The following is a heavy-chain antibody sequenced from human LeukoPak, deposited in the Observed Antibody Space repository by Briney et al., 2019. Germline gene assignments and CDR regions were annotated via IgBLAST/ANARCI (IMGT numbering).Heavy chain of an antibody. V-gene: IGHV3-23*01. CDR2: ISGSGGST. CDR1: GFTFSSYA. J-gene: IGHJ4*02. CDR3: AKDLSPGYSSSWYCDY. D-gene: IGHD6-13*01. Sequence: GGSLRLSCAASGFTFSSYAMSWVRQAPGKGLEWVSAISGSGGSTYYADSVKGRFTISRDNSKNTLYLQMNSLRAEDTAVYYCAKDLSPGYSSSWYCDYWGQGTLVTVSS.